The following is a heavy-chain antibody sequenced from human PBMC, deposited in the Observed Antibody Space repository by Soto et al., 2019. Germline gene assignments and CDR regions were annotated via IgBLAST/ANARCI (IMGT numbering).Heavy chain of an antibody. V-gene: IGHV3-33*01. J-gene: IGHJ6*03. Sequence: QVQLVESGGGVVQPGRSLRLSCAASGFTFSSYGMHWVRQAPGKGLEWVAVIWYDGSNKYYADSVKGRFTISRDNSKNTLYLQMNSLRDEDTAVYYCARDAITMVPLERYYYYYYMDVWGKGTTVTVSS. CDR1: GFTFSSYG. CDR3: ARDAITMVPLERYYYYYYMDV. CDR2: IWYDGSNK. D-gene: IGHD3-10*01.